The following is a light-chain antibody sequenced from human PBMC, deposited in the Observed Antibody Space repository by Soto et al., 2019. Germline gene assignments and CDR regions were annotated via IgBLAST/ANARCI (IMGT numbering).Light chain of an antibody. CDR2: SNN. Sequence: QPVLTQPPSASGTPGQRVTISCSGSSSNIGSNYVYWYQQLPGTAPKLLIYSNNQRPSGVPGRFSDSKSGTSASLAISGLQSEDEADYYCASWDDSLNGVVFGGGTKLTVL. V-gene: IGLV1-44*01. J-gene: IGLJ2*01. CDR3: ASWDDSLNGVV. CDR1: SSNIGSNY.